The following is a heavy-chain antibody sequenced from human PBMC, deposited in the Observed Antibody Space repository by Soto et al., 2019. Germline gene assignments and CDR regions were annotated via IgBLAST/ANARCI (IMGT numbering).Heavy chain of an antibody. CDR2: MNPNSGNT. V-gene: IGHV1-8*01. J-gene: IGHJ6*02. CDR3: ARGDYDFWSGYTRPYYYYGMDL. D-gene: IGHD3-3*01. CDR1: GYTCTRYD. Sequence: QVQLVQSGAEVKKPGASVKVSCKASGYTCTRYDINWVRQATGQGLEWMGWMNPNSGNTGYAQKFQGRVTMNRNTSISTAYMELSSLRSDNTAVYYCARGDYDFWSGYTRPYYYYGMDLWGQGTTVTVSS.